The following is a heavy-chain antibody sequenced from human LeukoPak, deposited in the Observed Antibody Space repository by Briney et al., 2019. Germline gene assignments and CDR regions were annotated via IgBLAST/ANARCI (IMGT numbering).Heavy chain of an antibody. D-gene: IGHD2-15*01. CDR2: IKENGRTA. CDR1: GSTFSNYL. Sequence: PGGSLTLSCAASGSTFSNYLMHCVPQVPGRGLVWGSHIKENGRTASYADYVKGRFTNSRDNGKTMGYLHMPSPRGEDTAIYYWARDLRMLGPPGVDFDDWGQGSQVTVS. CDR3: ARDLRMLGPPGVDFDD. V-gene: IGHV3-74*01. J-gene: IGHJ4*02.